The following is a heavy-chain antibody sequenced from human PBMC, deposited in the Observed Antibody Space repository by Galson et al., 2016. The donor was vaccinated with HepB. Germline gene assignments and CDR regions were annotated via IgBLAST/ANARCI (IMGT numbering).Heavy chain of an antibody. CDR1: GFSFSNCA. Sequence: SLRLSCAASGFSFSNCAMSWVRQAPGKGLEWVSGISSSGGTTYYADSVKGRFNMSRDNAKNTLYLQMNNLRAEDTAVYYCAKIAMRFFYYFDHWGQGSLVTVS. CDR2: ISSSGGTT. D-gene: IGHD3-3*01. J-gene: IGHJ4*02. V-gene: IGHV3-23*01. CDR3: AKIAMRFFYYFDH.